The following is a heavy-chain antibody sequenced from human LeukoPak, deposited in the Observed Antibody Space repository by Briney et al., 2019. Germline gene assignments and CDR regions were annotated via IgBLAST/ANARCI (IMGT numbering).Heavy chain of an antibody. D-gene: IGHD5-24*01. Sequence: GGSLRLSCTASGFTFNTFGMRWVRQAAGKGVEWVSVIGVTGGSTHYADSVNAPFTISRHNPKNTLYLQMNSLRDEDTAVYYCANAGNNYHSTYWGQGTQVTVSS. CDR3: ANAGNNYHSTY. CDR1: GFTFNTFG. V-gene: IGHV3-23*01. J-gene: IGHJ4*02. CDR2: IGVTGGST.